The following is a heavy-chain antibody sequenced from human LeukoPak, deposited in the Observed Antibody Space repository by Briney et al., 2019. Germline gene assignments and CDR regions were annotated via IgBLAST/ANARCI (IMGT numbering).Heavy chain of an antibody. CDR2: IYYSGST. V-gene: IGHV4-39*01. Sequence: SETLSLTCTVSGGSISSSSYYWGWIRQPPGTGLEWIGSIYYSGSTYYNPSLKSRVTISVDTSKNQFSLKLSSVTAADTAVYYCARGQLVDFDYWGQGTLVTVSS. CDR1: GGSISSSSYY. J-gene: IGHJ4*02. D-gene: IGHD6-6*01. CDR3: ARGQLVDFDY.